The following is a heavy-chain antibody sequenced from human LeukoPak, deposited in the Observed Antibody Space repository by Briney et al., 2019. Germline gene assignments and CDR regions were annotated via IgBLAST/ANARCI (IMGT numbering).Heavy chain of an antibody. CDR1: GFTFSSYA. J-gene: IGHJ4*02. CDR2: ISGSGGST. Sequence: PGGSLRLSCAASGFTFSSYAMSWVRQAPGKGLEWVSAISGSGGSTYYADSVKGRFTISRDNSGNSLYLQMNSLRSEDTAFYYCAKGNSGEYYDTYFDSWGQGTLVAVSS. D-gene: IGHD1-26*01. CDR3: AKGNSGEYYDTYFDS. V-gene: IGHV3-23*01.